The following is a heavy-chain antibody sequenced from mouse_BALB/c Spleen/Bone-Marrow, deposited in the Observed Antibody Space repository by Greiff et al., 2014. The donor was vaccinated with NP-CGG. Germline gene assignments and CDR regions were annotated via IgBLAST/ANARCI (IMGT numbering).Heavy chain of an antibody. V-gene: IGHV1S22*01. CDR3: TRGSYGNYAFVC. J-gene: IGHJ3*01. Sequence: LQQSGSELVRPGASVKLSCKASGYIFTSYWMHWVKQRPGQGLEWIGDIYPGSGSTNYDEKFKSKATLTVDTSSNTAYMQLSSLTSEDSAVYYCTRGSYGNYAFVCWGRGTLVTVSA. CDR1: GYIFTSYW. CDR2: IYPGSGST. D-gene: IGHD2-1*01.